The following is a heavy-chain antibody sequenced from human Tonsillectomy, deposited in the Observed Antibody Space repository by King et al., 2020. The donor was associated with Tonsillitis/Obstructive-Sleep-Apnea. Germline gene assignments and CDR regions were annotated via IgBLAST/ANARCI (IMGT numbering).Heavy chain of an antibody. CDR1: GFTFSTYY. Sequence: VQLVESGGGLVQPGGSLRLSCAASGFTFSTYYMTWVRRAPGKGLEWVANIKQDGSEKYYVDSVKGRFTISRDNAKNSLYLQMNSLGAEDTAVYYCAREEGWFDPWGQGTLVIVSS. CDR2: IKQDGSEK. J-gene: IGHJ5*02. V-gene: IGHV3-7*03. CDR3: AREEGWFDP.